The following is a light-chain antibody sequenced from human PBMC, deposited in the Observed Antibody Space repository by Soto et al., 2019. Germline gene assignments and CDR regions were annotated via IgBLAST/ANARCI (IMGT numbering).Light chain of an antibody. CDR1: SSDVGAYNY. V-gene: IGLV2-14*01. CDR2: DVS. J-gene: IGLJ2*01. CDR3: SSYASSSTVI. Sequence: QSALTQPASLSGSPGQSITISCTGTSSDVGAYNYVSWYQQHPVKAPKLMIYDVSSRPSGISNRFSGSKSGNTASLTISGVQAEDEADYYCSSYASSSTVIFGGGTKLTVL.